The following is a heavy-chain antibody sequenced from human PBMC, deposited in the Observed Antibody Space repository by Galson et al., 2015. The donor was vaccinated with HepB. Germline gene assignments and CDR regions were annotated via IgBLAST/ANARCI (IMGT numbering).Heavy chain of an antibody. CDR3: ARGDHEFPTDFDF. CDR1: GDSVSSIYVV. J-gene: IGHJ3*01. Sequence: CAISGDSVSSIYVVWNWIRQSPSRGLEWLGRTYYRSQWYNDYAVSMKSRMTFRSDTSKNQLFLQLKSVTPEDTAVYYCARGDHEFPTDFDFWGQGTMVTVSS. V-gene: IGHV6-1*01. CDR2: TYYRSQWYN. D-gene: IGHD3/OR15-3a*01.